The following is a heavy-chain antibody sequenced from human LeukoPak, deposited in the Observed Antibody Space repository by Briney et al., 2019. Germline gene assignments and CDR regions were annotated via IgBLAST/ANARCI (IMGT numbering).Heavy chain of an antibody. D-gene: IGHD7-27*01. CDR1: GGSISSSY. J-gene: IGHJ2*01. CDR2: IYYSESP. Sequence: SETLSLTCTVSGGSISSSYWNWIRQPPGKGLEWIAYIYYSESPYYNPSLKSRVTISVDTSKNHFSLKLSSVTAADTAVYYCARRGPSGDWYFDLWGRGTLVTVSS. CDR3: ARRGPSGDWYFDL. V-gene: IGHV4-59*08.